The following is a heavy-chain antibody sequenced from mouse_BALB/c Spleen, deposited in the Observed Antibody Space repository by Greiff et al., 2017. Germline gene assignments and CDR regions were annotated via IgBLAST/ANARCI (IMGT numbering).Heavy chain of an antibody. V-gene: IGHV5-12-1*01. CDR2: ISSGGGST. J-gene: IGHJ3*01. CDR1: GFAFSSYD. CDR3: ARHSSGAWFAY. D-gene: IGHD3-1*01. Sequence: EVQRVESGGGLVKPGGSLKLSCAASGFAFSSYDMSWVRQTPEKRLEWVAYISSGGGSTYYPDTVKGRFTISRDNAKNTLYLQMSSLKSEDTAMYYCARHSSGAWFAYWGQGTLVTVSA.